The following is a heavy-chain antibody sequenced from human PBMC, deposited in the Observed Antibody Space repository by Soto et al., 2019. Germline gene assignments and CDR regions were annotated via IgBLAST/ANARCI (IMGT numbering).Heavy chain of an antibody. V-gene: IGHV4-59*08. Sequence: SETLSLTCTVSGGSISSYYWSWIRQPPGKGLEWIGYIYYSGSTNYNPSLKSRVTISVDTSKNQFSLKLSSVTAADTAVYYCARGATTVTPLDAFDIWGQGTMVTVSS. CDR1: GGSISSYY. CDR2: IYYSGST. CDR3: ARGATTVTPLDAFDI. J-gene: IGHJ3*02. D-gene: IGHD4-17*01.